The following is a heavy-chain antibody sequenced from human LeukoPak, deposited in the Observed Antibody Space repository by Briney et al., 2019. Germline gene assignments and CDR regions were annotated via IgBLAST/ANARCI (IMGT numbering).Heavy chain of an antibody. CDR1: GDSVSSNSAA. V-gene: IGHV6-1*01. CDR2: TYYRSKWYN. Sequence: SRTLSLTCAISGDSVSSNSAAWNWIRQSPSRGLEWLGRTYYRSKWYNDYAGSVRSRISINPDTSKNQISLQLNSVTPEDTAVYYCARGRWRDGYNPREDYFDYWGQGTLVTVSS. CDR3: ARGRWRDGYNPREDYFDY. D-gene: IGHD5-24*01. J-gene: IGHJ4*02.